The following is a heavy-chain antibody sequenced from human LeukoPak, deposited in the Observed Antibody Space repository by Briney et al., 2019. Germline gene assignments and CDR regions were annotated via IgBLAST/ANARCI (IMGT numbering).Heavy chain of an antibody. Sequence: PGGPLRLSCAASGFTFSSYSMNWVRQAPGKGLEWVSSISSSSSYIYYADSVKGRFTISRDNAKNSLYPQMNSLRAEDTAVYYCARPLAGGQNYGMDVWGQGTTVTVSS. D-gene: IGHD2-15*01. V-gene: IGHV3-21*01. CDR2: ISSSSSYI. CDR3: ARPLAGGQNYGMDV. J-gene: IGHJ6*02. CDR1: GFTFSSYS.